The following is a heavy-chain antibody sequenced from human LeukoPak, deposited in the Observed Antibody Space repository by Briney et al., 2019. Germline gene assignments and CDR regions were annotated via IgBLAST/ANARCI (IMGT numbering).Heavy chain of an antibody. D-gene: IGHD3-10*01. V-gene: IGHV4-39*07. Sequence: SETLSLTCTVSGGPISSSSYYWGWIRQPPGKGLEWIGSIYYSGSTYYNPSLKSRVTISVDTSINQFSLKMNSVTAADTAVYYCARGQWFRAFWSRGTPVTVSS. CDR3: ARGQWFRAF. CDR2: IYYSGST. J-gene: IGHJ4*02. CDR1: GGPISSSSYY.